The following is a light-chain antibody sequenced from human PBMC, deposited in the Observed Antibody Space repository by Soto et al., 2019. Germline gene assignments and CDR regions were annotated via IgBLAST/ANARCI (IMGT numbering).Light chain of an antibody. Sequence: AIQMTQSPSSLSASVGDRVTITCRASQAISDDVGWYQQTPGKAPKLLISGASRLQSGVPSRFSGSGSGAAFTLTITRLRPEDSATYYCLQNHNYPRTFGQGTKVEI. CDR2: GAS. V-gene: IGKV1-6*01. CDR1: QAISDD. J-gene: IGKJ1*01. CDR3: LQNHNYPRT.